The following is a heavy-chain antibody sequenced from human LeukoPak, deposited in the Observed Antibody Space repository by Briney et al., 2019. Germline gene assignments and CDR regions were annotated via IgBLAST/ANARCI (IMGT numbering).Heavy chain of an antibody. V-gene: IGHV3-23*01. CDR1: GFTFSSYA. CDR3: AKPTLGRRDYYMDV. CDR2: ISGSGGST. Sequence: PGGSLRLSCAASGFTFSSYAMSWVRQAPGKGLEWVSAISGSGGSTYYADSVKGRFTISRDNSKNTLYLQMNSLRAEDTAVYYCAKPTLGRRDYYMDVWGKGTTVTVSS. D-gene: IGHD1-26*01. J-gene: IGHJ6*03.